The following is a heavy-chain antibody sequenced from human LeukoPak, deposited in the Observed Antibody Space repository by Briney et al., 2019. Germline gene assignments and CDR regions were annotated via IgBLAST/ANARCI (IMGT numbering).Heavy chain of an antibody. D-gene: IGHD5-12*01. CDR1: GYTFTGYY. Sequence: ASVKVSCKASGYTFTGYYMHWVRQAPGQGLEWMGWINPNSGGTKYAQKFQGRVTMTRDTSISTAYMELRRLRSDDTAVYYCARGRRLDRNWFDPWGQGTLVTVSS. CDR3: ARGRRLDRNWFDP. CDR2: INPNSGGT. V-gene: IGHV1-2*02. J-gene: IGHJ5*02.